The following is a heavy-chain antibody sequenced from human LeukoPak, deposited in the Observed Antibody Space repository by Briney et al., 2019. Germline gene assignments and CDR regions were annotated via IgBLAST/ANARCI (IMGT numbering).Heavy chain of an antibody. D-gene: IGHD6-6*01. CDR3: ARGGSSSHMDV. J-gene: IGHJ6*03. Sequence: PGGSLRLSCAASGFTFSSYWMHWVRQAPGKGVVWVSRINNDGSSTSYADSVKGRFTISRDNAKNTLYLQMNSLRAEDTAVYYCARGGSSSHMDVWGKGTTVTVSS. V-gene: IGHV3-74*01. CDR1: GFTFSSYW. CDR2: INNDGSST.